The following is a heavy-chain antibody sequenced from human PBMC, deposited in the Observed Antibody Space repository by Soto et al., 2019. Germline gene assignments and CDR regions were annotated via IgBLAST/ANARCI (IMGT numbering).Heavy chain of an antibody. J-gene: IGHJ4*02. CDR3: ARGRVDFWSGYYIAPDY. CDR2: MNPNSGNT. D-gene: IGHD3-3*01. V-gene: IGHV1-8*01. Sequence: QVQLVQSGAEVKKPGASVKVSCKASGYTFTSYDINWVRQATGQGLEWMGWMNPNSGNTGYAQKFQGRVTMTRNTSISTAYRELSSLRSEDTAVYYCARGRVDFWSGYYIAPDYWGQGTLVTVSS. CDR1: GYTFTSYD.